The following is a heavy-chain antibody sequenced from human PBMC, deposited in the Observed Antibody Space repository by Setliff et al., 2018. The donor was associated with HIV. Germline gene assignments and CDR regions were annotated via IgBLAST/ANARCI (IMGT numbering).Heavy chain of an antibody. Sequence: ASVKVSCKASGYTFTSYAMHWVRQGPGQGLEWMGWINPNSGDTNYTQKFQGRVTMTRDTSIRTAYMELSGLTSDDTAVYYCARDTVRATFSDYWGQGTLVTVSS. V-gene: IGHV1-2*02. CDR1: GYTFTSYA. CDR2: INPNSGDT. J-gene: IGHJ4*02. D-gene: IGHD1-26*01. CDR3: ARDTVRATFSDY.